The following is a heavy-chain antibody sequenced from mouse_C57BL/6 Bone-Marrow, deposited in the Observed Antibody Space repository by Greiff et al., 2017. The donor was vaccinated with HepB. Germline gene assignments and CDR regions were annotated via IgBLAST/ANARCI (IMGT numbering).Heavy chain of an antibody. J-gene: IGHJ1*03. CDR1: GYTFTSYT. CDR3: ARWHYGGGYFAV. CDR2: INPSSGYT. Sequence: VQLQQSGAELARPGASVKMSCKASGYTFTSYTMHWVKQRPGQGLEWIGYINPSSGYTKYNQKFKDKATLTADKSSSTAYRQLSSLTSEDSAVYYCARWHYGGGYFAVWGTGTTVTVSS. D-gene: IGHD1-1*01. V-gene: IGHV1-4*01.